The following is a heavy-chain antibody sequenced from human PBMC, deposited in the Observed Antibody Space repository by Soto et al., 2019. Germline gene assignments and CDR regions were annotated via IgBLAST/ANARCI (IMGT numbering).Heavy chain of an antibody. V-gene: IGHV1-69*13. CDR3: ARAPTPIVVVPAAMGLWYFDL. J-gene: IGHJ2*01. Sequence: GASVKVSCKASGGTFSSYAISWVRQAPGQGLEWMGGIIPISGTANYAQKFQGRVTITADESTSTAYMELSSLRSEDTAVYYCARAPTPIVVVPAAMGLWYFDLWGRGTLVTVSS. CDR2: IIPISGTA. CDR1: GGTFSSYA. D-gene: IGHD2-2*01.